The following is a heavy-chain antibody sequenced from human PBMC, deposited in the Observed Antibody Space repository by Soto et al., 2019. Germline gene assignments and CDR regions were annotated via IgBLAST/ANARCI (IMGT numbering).Heavy chain of an antibody. CDR2: INANHGNT. CDR1: GYTHSSYG. J-gene: IGHJ6*02. V-gene: IGHV1-18*01. CDR3: AIRPDYYYGMDV. Sequence: QVQLVQSGGEVKKPGASVKVSCKASGYTHSSYGISWVRQAPGQGLEWMGWINANHGNTNYAQQVQGRVTTTTDTSTSTVYMELSRLRAVGTAVYYCAIRPDYYYGMDVWGQGTRVTVSS.